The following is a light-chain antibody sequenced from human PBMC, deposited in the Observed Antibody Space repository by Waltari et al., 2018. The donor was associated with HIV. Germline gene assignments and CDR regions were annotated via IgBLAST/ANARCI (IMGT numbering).Light chain of an antibody. J-gene: IGLJ2*01. CDR3: GTWDSSLSAVV. Sequence: QSVLTQPPSVSAAPGQKVTIPCSGSTPNIGNNYVSWYKQLPGTAPKLLISDNNKRPSGIPDRFSGSKSGTSATLGITGLQTGDEADYYCGTWDSSLSAVVFGGGTKLTVL. CDR1: TPNIGNNY. CDR2: DNN. V-gene: IGLV1-51*01.